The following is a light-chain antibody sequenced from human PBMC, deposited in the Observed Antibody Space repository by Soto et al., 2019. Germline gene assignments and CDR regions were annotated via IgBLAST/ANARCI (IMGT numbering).Light chain of an antibody. J-gene: IGLJ2*01. CDR3: CSYAGSRNLV. CDR1: SSDVGAYNL. CDR2: ENI. V-gene: IGLV2-23*01. Sequence: QSVLTQPASVSGSPGQSITISCTGTSSDVGAYNLVSWYQQHPGRAPKLLIYENINRPSGVSSRFSGSKSGNSASLTISGLQAEDESYYYCCSYAGSRNLVFGGGTKLTVL.